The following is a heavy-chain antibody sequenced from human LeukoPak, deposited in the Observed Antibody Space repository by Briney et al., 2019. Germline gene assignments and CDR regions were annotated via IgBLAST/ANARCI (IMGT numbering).Heavy chain of an antibody. CDR2: ISAYNGNT. Sequence: ASVKVSCKASGYTFTSYGIGWVRQAPGQGLEWMGWISAYNGNTNYAQKLQGRVTMTTDTSTSTAYMELRSLRSDDTAVYYCARDDYYDSSGYYPFDYWGQGTLVTVSS. CDR3: ARDDYYDSSGYYPFDY. CDR1: GYTFTSYG. J-gene: IGHJ4*02. V-gene: IGHV1-18*01. D-gene: IGHD3-22*01.